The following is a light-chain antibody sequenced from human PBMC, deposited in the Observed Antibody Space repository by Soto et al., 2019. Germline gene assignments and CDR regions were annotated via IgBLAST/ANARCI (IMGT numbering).Light chain of an antibody. CDR3: QQYNNWPWT. CDR1: QSVSSN. J-gene: IGKJ1*01. V-gene: IGKV3-15*01. Sequence: EIVMTQSPSTLSVSPGERFTVSCMASQSVSSNLAWYQQKPGQAPRLLIYDASTRATSIPARFSGSGSGTEFTLTISSLQSEYFAVYYCQQYNNWPWTFGQGTKVDIK. CDR2: DAS.